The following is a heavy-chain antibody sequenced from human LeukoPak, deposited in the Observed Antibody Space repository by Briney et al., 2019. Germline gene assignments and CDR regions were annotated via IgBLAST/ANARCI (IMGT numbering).Heavy chain of an antibody. Sequence: SGPTLVKPTQTLTLTCTFSGFSLSTSGVGVGWIRQPPGKALEWLALIYWNDDKRYSPSLKSRLTITKDTSKNQVVLTMTNMDPVDTATYYCAHIGSENVLRFFGRVTYYFDYWGQGTLVTVSS. J-gene: IGHJ4*02. CDR2: IYWNDDK. CDR3: AHIGSENVLRFFGRVTYYFDY. V-gene: IGHV2-5*01. CDR1: GFSLSTSGVG. D-gene: IGHD3-3*01.